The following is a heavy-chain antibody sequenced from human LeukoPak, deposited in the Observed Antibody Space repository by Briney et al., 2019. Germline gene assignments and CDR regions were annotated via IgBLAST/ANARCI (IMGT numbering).Heavy chain of an antibody. V-gene: IGHV3-48*01. CDR2: VSSSSTI. CDR3: AREDTAMVTSY. CDR1: GFTFSSYS. J-gene: IGHJ4*02. Sequence: GGSLRLSCAASGFTFSSYSMNWVRQAQGKGLEWVSYVSSSSTIYYADSVKGRFTISRDNAKNSLYLQMNSLRAEDTAVYYCAREDTAMVTSYWGQGTLVTVSS. D-gene: IGHD5-18*01.